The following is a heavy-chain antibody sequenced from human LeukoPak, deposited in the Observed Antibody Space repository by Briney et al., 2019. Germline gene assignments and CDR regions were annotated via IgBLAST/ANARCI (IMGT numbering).Heavy chain of an antibody. CDR2: ISYDGSNK. J-gene: IGHJ4*02. D-gene: IGHD6-19*01. Sequence: GGSLRLSCAASGFTFSSYGMHWVRQAPGKGLEWVAFISYDGSNKYYADSVKGRFTISRDNSKNTLYLQMNSLRAEDTAVYYCARETTKQWLAFDYWGQGTLVTVSS. CDR3: ARETTKQWLAFDY. CDR1: GFTFSSYG. V-gene: IGHV3-30*03.